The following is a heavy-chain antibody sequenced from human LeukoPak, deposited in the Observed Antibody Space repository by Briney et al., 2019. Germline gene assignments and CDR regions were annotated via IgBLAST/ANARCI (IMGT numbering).Heavy chain of an antibody. Sequence: QTLSLTCTVSGGSISSGDYYWSRIRQPPGKGMEWIVYIYYSGCTYYNPSLKSRVTISVDTSKNQFSLKLSSVTAADTAVYYCARVYYYDNSGYGKDYFDYWGQGTLVTVSS. CDR1: GGSISSGDYY. D-gene: IGHD3-22*01. V-gene: IGHV4-30-4*01. J-gene: IGHJ4*02. CDR2: IYYSGCT. CDR3: ARVYYYDNSGYGKDYFDY.